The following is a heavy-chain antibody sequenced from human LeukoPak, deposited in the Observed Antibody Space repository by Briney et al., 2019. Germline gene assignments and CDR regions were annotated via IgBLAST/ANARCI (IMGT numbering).Heavy chain of an antibody. CDR2: IYYSGST. CDR3: ARGIVVVPTAPLFMDV. D-gene: IGHD2-2*01. CDR1: GGSISSYY. V-gene: IGHV4-59*12. Sequence: SETLSLTCTVSGGSISSYYWSWIRQPPGKGLEWIGYIYYSGSTNYNPSLKSRVTISVDTSKNQFSLKLSSVTAADTAVYYCARGIVVVPTAPLFMDVWGKGTTVTVSS. J-gene: IGHJ6*03.